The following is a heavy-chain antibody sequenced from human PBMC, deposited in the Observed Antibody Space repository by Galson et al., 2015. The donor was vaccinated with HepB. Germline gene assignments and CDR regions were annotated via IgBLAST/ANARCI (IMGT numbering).Heavy chain of an antibody. J-gene: IGHJ5*02. CDR3: ARAGITMVQGVIEGFRFDP. Sequence: SVKVSCKASGYTFTSYAMNWVRQAPGQGLEWMGWINTNTGNPTYAQGFTGRFVFSLDTSVSTAYLQISSLKAEDTAVYYCARAGITMVQGVIEGFRFDPWGQGTLVTVSS. V-gene: IGHV7-4-1*02. D-gene: IGHD3-10*01. CDR1: GYTFTSYA. CDR2: INTNTGNP.